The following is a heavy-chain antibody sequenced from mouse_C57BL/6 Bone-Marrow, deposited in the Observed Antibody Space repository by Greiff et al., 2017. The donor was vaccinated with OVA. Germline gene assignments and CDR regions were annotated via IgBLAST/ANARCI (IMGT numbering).Heavy chain of an antibody. Sequence: EVKLQESGAELVRPGASVKLSCTASGFNIKDDYMHWVQQRPEQGLEWIGWIDPENGDTEYASKFQGKATITADTSSNTAYLQLSSLTSEDTAVYYGTTYGSGGSSYDAMDYWGQGTSVTVSS. CDR1: GFNIKDDY. CDR3: TTYGSGGSSYDAMDY. CDR2: IDPENGDT. V-gene: IGHV14-4*01. J-gene: IGHJ4*01. D-gene: IGHD1-1*01.